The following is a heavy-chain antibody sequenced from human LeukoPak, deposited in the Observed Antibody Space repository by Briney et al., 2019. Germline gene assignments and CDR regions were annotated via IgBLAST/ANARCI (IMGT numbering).Heavy chain of an antibody. CDR2: IYHSGST. CDR3: ARGSHSGSYYVVDY. J-gene: IGHJ4*02. D-gene: IGHD1-26*01. Sequence: SETLSLTCTVSGGSISSGGYYWSWLRQPPGTGLEWIGYIYHSGSTYYNPSLKSRVTISVDRSKNQFSLKLSSVTAADTAVYYCARGSHSGSYYVVDYWGQGTLVTVSS. CDR1: GGSISSGGYY. V-gene: IGHV4-30-2*01.